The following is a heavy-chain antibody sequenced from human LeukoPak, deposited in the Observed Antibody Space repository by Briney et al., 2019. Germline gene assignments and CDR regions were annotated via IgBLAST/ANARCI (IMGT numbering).Heavy chain of an antibody. Sequence: PGGSLRLSCAASGFIFNTYGMHWVRQAPGKGLEWVAVIWYDGRNKYYGDSVKGRFTISRDNSKNMLYLQMNSLRAEDTAVYYCVATKAYCGGDYHFDYWGQGTLVTVSS. V-gene: IGHV3-33*01. CDR1: GFIFNTYG. CDR2: IWYDGRNK. CDR3: VATKAYCGGDYHFDY. D-gene: IGHD2-21*02. J-gene: IGHJ4*02.